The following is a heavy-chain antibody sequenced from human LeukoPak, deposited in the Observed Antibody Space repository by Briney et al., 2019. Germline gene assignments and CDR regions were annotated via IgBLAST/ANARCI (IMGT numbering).Heavy chain of an antibody. D-gene: IGHD3-10*01. CDR2: IYHSGST. J-gene: IGHJ4*02. CDR1: GYSISSGYY. Sequence: SETLSLTCTVSGYSISSGYYWGWIRQPPGKGLEWIGSIYHSGSTYYNPSLKSRVTISVDTSKNQFSPKLSSVTAADTAVYYCARGFGVNFDYWGQGTLVTVSS. V-gene: IGHV4-38-2*02. CDR3: ARGFGVNFDY.